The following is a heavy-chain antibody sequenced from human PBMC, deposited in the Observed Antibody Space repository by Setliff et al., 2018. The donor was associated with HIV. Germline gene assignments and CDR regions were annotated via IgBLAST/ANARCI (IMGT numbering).Heavy chain of an antibody. V-gene: IGHV1-69*05. Sequence: SVKVSCKASGGTFGIYGISWVRQAPGQGLEWMAGTIPMLGTANYAQKFQGRVTITTDESTNTGYMELSSLRSEDTAVYYCARDPYPYADYGDWYFDLWGRGTLVTVSS. J-gene: IGHJ2*01. CDR1: GGTFGIYG. D-gene: IGHD4-17*01. CDR2: TIPMLGTA. CDR3: ARDPYPYADYGDWYFDL.